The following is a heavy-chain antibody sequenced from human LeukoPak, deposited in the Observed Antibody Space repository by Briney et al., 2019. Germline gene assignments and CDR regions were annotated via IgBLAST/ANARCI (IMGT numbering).Heavy chain of an antibody. CDR3: ARDGGGGRGVYYIHMDRPYMDV. CDR2: INPSGGST. Sequence: ASVKVSCKASGYTFTSYYMHWVRQAPGQGLEWMGIINPSGGSTSYAQKFQGRVTMTRDTSTSTVYMELSSLRSEDTAVYYCARDGGGGRGVYYIHMDRPYMDVWGKGTTVTISS. J-gene: IGHJ6*03. V-gene: IGHV1-46*01. D-gene: IGHD3-10*01. CDR1: GYTFTSYY.